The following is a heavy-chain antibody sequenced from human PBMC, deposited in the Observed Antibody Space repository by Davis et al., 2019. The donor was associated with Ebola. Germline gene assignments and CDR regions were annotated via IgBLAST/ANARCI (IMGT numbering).Heavy chain of an antibody. D-gene: IGHD4-17*01. J-gene: IGHJ4*02. CDR1: GFAFSDYY. Sequence: GESLKISCAASGFAFSDYYMSWVRQAPGKGLEWVSGISGSGGSTYYGDSVKGRFTISRDNSKNILYLQTNSLRAEDTAVYYCAKDRGYDSGDYFDYWGQGTLVTVSS. V-gene: IGHV3-23*01. CDR2: ISGSGGST. CDR3: AKDRGYDSGDYFDY.